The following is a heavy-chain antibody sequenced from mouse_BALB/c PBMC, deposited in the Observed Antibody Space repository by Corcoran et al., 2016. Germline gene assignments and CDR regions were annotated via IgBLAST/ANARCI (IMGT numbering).Heavy chain of an antibody. D-gene: IGHD1-1*01. J-gene: IGHJ3*01. CDR1: GYTFTDYS. CDR2: INTETGEP. CDR3: ARSSYCLPAY. V-gene: IGHV9-2-1*01. Sequence: QIQLVQSGPELKEPGETVKISCKASGYTFTDYSMHWVKQAPGKGLKWMGWINTETGEPTYADDFKGRFAFSLETSASTAYLQINNLKNEDTATYFCARSSYCLPAYWGQGTLVTVSA.